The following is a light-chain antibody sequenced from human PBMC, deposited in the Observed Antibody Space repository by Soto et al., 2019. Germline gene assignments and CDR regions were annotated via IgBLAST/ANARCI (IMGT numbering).Light chain of an antibody. CDR3: QQYCSSPWT. CDR2: WAS. Sequence: DIVMTQSPDSLAVSLGERATINCKSSQSVLYSSNNKNYLAWYQQKPGQPPKVLIYWASTRESGVPDRFSGSGSGTDFTLTISSLQAEDVAVYYCQQYCSSPWTFGQGTKVEIK. CDR1: QSVLYSSNNKNY. V-gene: IGKV4-1*01. J-gene: IGKJ1*01.